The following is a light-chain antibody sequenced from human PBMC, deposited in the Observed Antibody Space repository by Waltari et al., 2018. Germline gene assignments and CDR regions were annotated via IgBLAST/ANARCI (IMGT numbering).Light chain of an antibody. Sequence: EIVLTQSPATLSVSPGESATLSCRASQSVSSFLAWYQQKPGQAPRPLIYDTSNRATGIPARFTGSGSGTDFTLTISSLEPEDSAVYYCQQRGNWPPWTFGQGTKVEV. V-gene: IGKV3-11*01. J-gene: IGKJ1*01. CDR3: QQRGNWPPWT. CDR1: QSVSSF. CDR2: DTS.